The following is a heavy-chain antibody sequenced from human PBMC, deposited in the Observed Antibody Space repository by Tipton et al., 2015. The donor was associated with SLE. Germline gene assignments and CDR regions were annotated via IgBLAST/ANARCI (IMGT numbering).Heavy chain of an antibody. D-gene: IGHD1-26*01. Sequence: SLRLSCSASGFTFSGFAMHWVRQAPGKGLEWVAVISHGGNNKYYADSVKGRFTISRDNSKNTLYLQMNIVRAEDTALYYCARGGPVGLGWYYGMDVWGQGTTVTVSS. CDR3: ARGGPVGLGWYYGMDV. J-gene: IGHJ6*02. V-gene: IGHV3-30-3*01. CDR2: ISHGGNNK. CDR1: GFTFSGFA.